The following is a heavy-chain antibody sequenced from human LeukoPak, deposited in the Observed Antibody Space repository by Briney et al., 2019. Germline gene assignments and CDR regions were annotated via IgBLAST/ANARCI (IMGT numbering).Heavy chain of an antibody. J-gene: IGHJ5*02. CDR1: GFTFSSYA. CDR2: ISYDGSNK. V-gene: IGHV3-30-3*01. D-gene: IGHD2-2*01. CDR3: AREGVGYCSSTSCRGWFDP. Sequence: GGSLRLSCAASGFTFSSYAMHWVRQAPGKGLEWVAVISYDGSNKYYADSVKGRFTISRDNSKNTLYLQMNSLRAEDTAVYYCAREGVGYCSSTSCRGWFDPWGQGTLVTVSS.